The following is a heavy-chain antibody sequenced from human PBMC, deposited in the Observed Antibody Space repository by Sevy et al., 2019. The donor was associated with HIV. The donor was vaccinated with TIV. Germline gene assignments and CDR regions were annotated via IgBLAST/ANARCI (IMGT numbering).Heavy chain of an antibody. V-gene: IGHV3-21*04. Sequence: GGYLRLSCAASGFTFRTYSMNWVRQAPGKGLEWLSSISDDSRYIYYSDSVKGRFTISRANAKNLLYLQMNNLRVDDTALCDCARDLTFFGVVSGIDYWGQGNLVTVSS. CDR1: GFTFRTYS. CDR2: ISDDSRYI. D-gene: IGHD3-3*01. CDR3: ARDLTFFGVVSGIDY. J-gene: IGHJ4*02.